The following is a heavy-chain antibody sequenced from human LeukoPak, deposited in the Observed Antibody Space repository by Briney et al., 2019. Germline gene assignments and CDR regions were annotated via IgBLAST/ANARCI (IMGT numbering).Heavy chain of an antibody. Sequence: PSETLSLTCTVSGGSISSYYWSWIRQPPRKELEWIGYIYYSGSTYYNPSLKSRVTISVDTSKNQFSLKLSSVTAADTAVYYCARHAYSSSREYFQHWGQGTLVTVSS. CDR2: IYYSGST. D-gene: IGHD6-13*01. V-gene: IGHV4-59*04. CDR1: GGSISSYY. CDR3: ARHAYSSSREYFQH. J-gene: IGHJ1*01.